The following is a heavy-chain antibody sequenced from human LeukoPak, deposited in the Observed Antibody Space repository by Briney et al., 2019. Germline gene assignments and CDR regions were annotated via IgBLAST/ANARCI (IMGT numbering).Heavy chain of an antibody. CDR2: IYYSGST. J-gene: IGHJ4*02. CDR1: GFTFSDFY. V-gene: IGHV4-59*01. Sequence: LRLSCAASGFTFSDFYMSWIRQAPGKGLEWIGHIYYSGSTNYNPSLKSRVTISIDTSKNQFSLRLSSVTAADTAVYYCARGAAGYSYGWGQGTLVTVSS. CDR3: ARGAAGYSYG. D-gene: IGHD5-18*01.